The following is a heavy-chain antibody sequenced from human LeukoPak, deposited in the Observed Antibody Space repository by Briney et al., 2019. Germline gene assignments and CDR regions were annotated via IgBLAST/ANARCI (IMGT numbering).Heavy chain of an antibody. CDR2: ISSSGGNT. D-gene: IGHD5-18*01. J-gene: IGHJ4*02. Sequence: GGSLRLSCAASGFTFSSNGMNWVCQAPGKGLEWVSSISSSGGNTYYADSVKGRFTISRDNSKNTLFLQMNNLRVEDTAVHYCAKDRGPKGSYGYFDYCGQGTLVTVSS. CDR1: GFTFSSNG. V-gene: IGHV3-23*01. CDR3: AKDRGPKGSYGYFDY.